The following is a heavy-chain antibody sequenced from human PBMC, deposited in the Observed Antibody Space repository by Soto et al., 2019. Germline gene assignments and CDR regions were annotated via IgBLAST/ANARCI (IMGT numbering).Heavy chain of an antibody. D-gene: IGHD1-7*01. Sequence: PSETLSLTCAVSGGSISSSNWWSWVRQPPGKGLEWIGEIYHSGSTNYNPSLNSRVTISVDKSKNQFSLKLSSVTAADTAVYYCARGPTEELYGMDVWGQGTTGTVSS. CDR1: GGSISSSNW. CDR2: IYHSGST. CDR3: ARGPTEELYGMDV. J-gene: IGHJ6*02. V-gene: IGHV4-4*02.